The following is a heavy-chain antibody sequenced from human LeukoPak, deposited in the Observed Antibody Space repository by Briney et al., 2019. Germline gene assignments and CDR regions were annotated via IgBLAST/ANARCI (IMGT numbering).Heavy chain of an antibody. D-gene: IGHD3-22*01. Sequence: PSETLSLTCAVYGGSFSSYYWSWIRQPPGKGLEWIGYIYYSGSTNYNPSLKSRVTISVDTSKNQFSLKLSSVTAADTAVYYCARESATYYYDSSGYDSGYWYFDLWGRGTLVTVSS. V-gene: IGHV4-59*01. J-gene: IGHJ2*01. CDR1: GGSFSSYY. CDR3: ARESATYYYDSSGYDSGYWYFDL. CDR2: IYYSGST.